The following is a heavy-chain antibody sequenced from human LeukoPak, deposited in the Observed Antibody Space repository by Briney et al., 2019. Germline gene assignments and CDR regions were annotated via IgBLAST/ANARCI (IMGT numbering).Heavy chain of an antibody. Sequence: SETLSLTCAVYVGSFSGYHWTWIRQSPGKGLEWIGEINHSGSTKYNPSLKSRVTISVDTSKNQFSLKLSSVTAADTAVYYCARELRVYYDFWSGPYFDYWGQGTLVTVSS. V-gene: IGHV4-34*01. CDR1: VGSFSGYH. CDR2: INHSGST. J-gene: IGHJ4*02. D-gene: IGHD3-3*01. CDR3: ARELRVYYDFWSGPYFDY.